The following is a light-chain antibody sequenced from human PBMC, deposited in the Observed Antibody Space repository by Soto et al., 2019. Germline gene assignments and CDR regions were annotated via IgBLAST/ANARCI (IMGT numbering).Light chain of an antibody. Sequence: EIVLTQSPATLSLSPGERATLSGRDSQSVNTFLVWYQQRPGQAPRLIXHDASHRADGIPARFSGSGFGTDLTLTISSLEPEDAAVYYCQQRSNWPTITFGQGTRLEIK. CDR2: DAS. CDR3: QQRSNWPTIT. J-gene: IGKJ5*01. CDR1: QSVNTF. V-gene: IGKV3-11*01.